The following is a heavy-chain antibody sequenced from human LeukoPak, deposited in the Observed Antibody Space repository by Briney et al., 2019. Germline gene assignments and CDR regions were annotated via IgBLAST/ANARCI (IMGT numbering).Heavy chain of an antibody. D-gene: IGHD3-22*01. Sequence: PSETLSLTCTVSGGSISSYYWSWIRQPPGKGLEWIGYIYDSGSTNYNPSLKSRVTISVDTSKKQFSLKLNSVTAADTAVYYCARLYYYDNTVAFDIWGQGTMVTVSS. V-gene: IGHV4-59*01. CDR3: ARLYYYDNTVAFDI. J-gene: IGHJ3*02. CDR2: IYDSGST. CDR1: GGSISSYY.